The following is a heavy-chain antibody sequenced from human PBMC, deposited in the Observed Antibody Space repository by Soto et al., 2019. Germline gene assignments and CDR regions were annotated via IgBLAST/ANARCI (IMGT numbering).Heavy chain of an antibody. CDR3: ARRLDDRADEGFDV. D-gene: IGHD6-25*01. V-gene: IGHV1-69*18. CDR1: GGTFSTYT. J-gene: IGHJ3*01. Sequence: QVHLVQSGAEVRKPGSSVKVSCKTSGGTFSTYTIYWVRQAPGQGLEWMGRIIPLFGTTRYAQNFQDRVTITAEESTRTTYMVLSSLIAEDTALYYCARRLDDRADEGFDVWGEGTAVTVSA. CDR2: IIPLFGTT.